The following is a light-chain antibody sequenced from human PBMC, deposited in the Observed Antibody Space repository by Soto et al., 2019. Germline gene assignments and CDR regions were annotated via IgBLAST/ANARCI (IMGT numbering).Light chain of an antibody. V-gene: IGKV3-11*01. CDR1: QPVSNNY. CDR3: QQYNNWPPIT. J-gene: IGKJ5*01. Sequence: DIVLTQSPGTLSLSPGERATLSCRAIQPVSNNYLAWYQQRTRQAPRLLIYDASNRATGIPARFSGSGSGTDFTLTISSLEPEDFAVYYCQQYNNWPPITFGQGTRLEIK. CDR2: DAS.